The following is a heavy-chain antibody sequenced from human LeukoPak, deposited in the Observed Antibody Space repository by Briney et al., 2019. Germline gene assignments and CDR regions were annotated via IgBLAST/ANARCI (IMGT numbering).Heavy chain of an antibody. CDR3: AKCGFDYFYYYGMDV. J-gene: IGHJ6*02. V-gene: IGHV4-61*02. D-gene: IGHD3-3*01. CDR1: GGSISSGSYY. Sequence: SETLSLTCTVSGGSISSGSYYWSWIRQPAGKGLEWIGRIYTSGSTNYNPSLKSRVTISVDTSKNQFSLKLSSVTAADTAVYYCAKCGFDYFYYYGMDVWGQGTTVTVSS. CDR2: IYTSGST.